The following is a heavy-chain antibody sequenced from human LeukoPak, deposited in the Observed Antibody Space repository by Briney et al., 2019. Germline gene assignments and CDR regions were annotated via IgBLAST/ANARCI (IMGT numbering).Heavy chain of an antibody. V-gene: IGHV1-2*02. D-gene: IGHD3-10*01. CDR3: ARGSASGTYGAFAI. CDR2: ISPNRGAT. CDR1: GYPFTGSY. Sequence: ASVKVSCKASGYPFTGSYMHWVRQAPGQGLEWMGWISPNRGATNYAQKFQGRVTLTRDTSITTAYMELSGLTSDDTAVYYCARGSASGTYGAFAIWGQGTMVTISS. J-gene: IGHJ3*02.